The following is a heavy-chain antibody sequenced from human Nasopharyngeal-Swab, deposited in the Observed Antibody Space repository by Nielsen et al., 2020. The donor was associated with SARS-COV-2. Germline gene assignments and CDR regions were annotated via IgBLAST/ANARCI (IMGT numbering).Heavy chain of an antibody. CDR1: GGPFSGYY. CDR3: ARGPLPRYCSGGSCYSRYYYYMDV. D-gene: IGHD2-15*01. CDR2: INHSGST. Sequence: SETLSLTCAVYGGPFSGYYWSWIRQPPGKGLEWIGEINHSGSTNYNPSLKSRVTISVDTSKNQFSLKLSSVTAADTAVYYCARGPLPRYCSGGSCYSRYYYYMDVWGKGTTVTVSS. J-gene: IGHJ6*03. V-gene: IGHV4-34*01.